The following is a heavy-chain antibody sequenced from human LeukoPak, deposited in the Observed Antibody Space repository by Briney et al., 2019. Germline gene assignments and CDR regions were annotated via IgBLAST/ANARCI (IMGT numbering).Heavy chain of an antibody. Sequence: SETLSLTCAVHGGSFSGYYWSWIRQPPGKGLEWIGEINHSGSTNYNPSLKSRVTISVDTSKNQFSLKLSSVTAADTAVYYCARDGPYSSSGHFDYWGQGTLVTVS. CDR2: INHSGST. CDR3: ARDGPYSSSGHFDY. J-gene: IGHJ4*02. V-gene: IGHV4-34*01. CDR1: GGSFSGYY. D-gene: IGHD6-6*01.